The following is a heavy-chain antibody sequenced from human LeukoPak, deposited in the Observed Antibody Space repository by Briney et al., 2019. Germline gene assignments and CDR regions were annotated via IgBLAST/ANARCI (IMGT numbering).Heavy chain of an antibody. J-gene: IGHJ3*02. CDR1: GFTFSIYW. CDR2: IKQDGSEK. Sequence: PGGSLRLSCAASGFTFSIYWMSWVRQAPGKGLEWVANIKQDGSEKYYVDSVKGRFTISRDNAKNSLYLQMNSLRAEDTAVYYCARPYSSGWYSDAFDIWGQGTMVTVSS. CDR3: ARPYSSGWYSDAFDI. D-gene: IGHD6-19*01. V-gene: IGHV3-7*01.